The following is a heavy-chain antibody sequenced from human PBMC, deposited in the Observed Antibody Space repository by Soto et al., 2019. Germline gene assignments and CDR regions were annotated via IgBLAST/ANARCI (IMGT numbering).Heavy chain of an antibody. D-gene: IGHD2-15*01. J-gene: IGHJ5*02. CDR2: IYYSGST. V-gene: IGHV4-59*01. CDR3: ARVTTVVVAATRGRHNWFDP. Sequence: SETLSLTCTASVGSISSYYWSWIRQPPGKGLEWVGYIYYSGSTNYNPYPKRRVTISVGTSKDQFSLKLSSVTAADTAVYYCARVTTVVVAATRGRHNWFDPWGQGTLVTVSS. CDR1: VGSISSYY.